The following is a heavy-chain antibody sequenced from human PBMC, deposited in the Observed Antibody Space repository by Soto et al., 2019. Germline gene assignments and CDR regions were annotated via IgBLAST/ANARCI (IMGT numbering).Heavy chain of an antibody. CDR1: GFTFSSYG. J-gene: IGHJ2*01. D-gene: IGHD3-10*01. CDR2: IWYDGSNK. V-gene: IGHV3-33*01. CDR3: ARAYGPWWYFDL. Sequence: QVQLVESGGGVVQPGRSLRLSCAASGFTFSSYGMHWVRQAPGKGLEWAAVIWYDGSNKYYADSVKGRFTISRDNSKNTLYLQMNSLRAEDTAVYYCARAYGPWWYFDLWGRGTLVTVSS.